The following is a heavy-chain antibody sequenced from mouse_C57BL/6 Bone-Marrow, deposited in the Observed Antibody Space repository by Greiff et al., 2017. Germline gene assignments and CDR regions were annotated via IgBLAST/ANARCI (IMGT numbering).Heavy chain of an antibody. D-gene: IGHD1-1*01. V-gene: IGHV5-9*01. CDR3: SRQVTTVVAKNYFDV. Sequence: EVKVVESGGGLVKPGGSLKLSCAASGFTFSSYTMSWVRQTPEKRLQWVAAISGGGGNTYYPDSVKGRFTISRDNDKNILYLQMSSLRSEDTALYYCSRQVTTVVAKNYFDVGGTGTTVTVST. CDR2: ISGGGGNT. J-gene: IGHJ1*03. CDR1: GFTFSSYT.